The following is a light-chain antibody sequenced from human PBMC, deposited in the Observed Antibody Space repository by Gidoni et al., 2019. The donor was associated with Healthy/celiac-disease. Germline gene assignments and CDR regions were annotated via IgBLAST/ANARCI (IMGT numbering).Light chain of an antibody. J-gene: IGKJ1*01. CDR3: QQRGS. CDR2: AAS. Sequence: DIQMTQSPSSLSASVGDRVTITCRASQSISNYLNWYQQKPGKAPKLLIYAASSLQSGVPSRFSGSGSGTDFTLTISNLQPEDFATYYCQQRGSFGQXTKVEIK. CDR1: QSISNY. V-gene: IGKV1-39*01.